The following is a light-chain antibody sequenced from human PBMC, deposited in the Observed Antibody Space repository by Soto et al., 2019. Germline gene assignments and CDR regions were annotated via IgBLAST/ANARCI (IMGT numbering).Light chain of an antibody. CDR3: QHYNSYSEA. CDR2: KAS. Sequence: DIHMTQSPSTLSGSVGDRVTLTCRASQTTSSWLAWYQQKPGKAPKLLIYKASTLKSGVPSRFSGSGSGTEFTLTISSLQPDDFATYYCQHYNSYSEAFGQGTKVDI. CDR1: QTTSSW. V-gene: IGKV1-5*03. J-gene: IGKJ1*01.